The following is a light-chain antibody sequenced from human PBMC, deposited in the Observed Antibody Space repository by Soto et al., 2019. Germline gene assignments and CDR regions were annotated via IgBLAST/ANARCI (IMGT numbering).Light chain of an antibody. CDR1: SSDVGAYNY. V-gene: IGLV2-11*01. Sequence: QSVLTQPRSVSGSPGQSVTISCTGTSSDVGAYNYVSWYQQHPGKAPKVMIYDVNKRPSGVPDRFSGSKSDNTASLTISGLQAEDEADYYCCAYEGSYSLVFGGGTKLTVL. CDR3: CAYEGSYSLV. J-gene: IGLJ2*01. CDR2: DVN.